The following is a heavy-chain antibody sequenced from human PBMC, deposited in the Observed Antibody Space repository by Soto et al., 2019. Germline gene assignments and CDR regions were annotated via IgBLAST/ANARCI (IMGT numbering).Heavy chain of an antibody. J-gene: IGHJ3*02. CDR1: GGTFSSYA. D-gene: IGHD2-2*01. Sequence: QVQLVQSGAEVKKPGSSVKVSCKASGGTFSSYAISWVRQAPGQGLVWMGGIIPIFGTATYAQKFKGRVTLTSDESTSTAYRELSSLRSEETAVYFSARAHDQLLFRCAVDIWGNVTMVTVSS. CDR3: ARAHDQLLFRCAVDI. V-gene: IGHV1-69*05. CDR2: IIPIFGTA.